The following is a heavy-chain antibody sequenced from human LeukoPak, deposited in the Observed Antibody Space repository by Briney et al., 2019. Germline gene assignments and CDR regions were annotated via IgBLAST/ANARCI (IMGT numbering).Heavy chain of an antibody. CDR3: ARDRTRTKGYFDY. D-gene: IGHD1-1*01. CDR2: IHSAGST. V-gene: IGHV3-53*01. CDR1: GFTFNTYT. Sequence: GGSLGLSCAASGFTFNTYTMNWVRQAPGQGLEWVSLIHSAGSTYYADSVKGRFTISGDNSKNTVYLQMSNLKAEDTAIYYCARDRTRTKGYFDYWGQGTLVTVSS. J-gene: IGHJ4*02.